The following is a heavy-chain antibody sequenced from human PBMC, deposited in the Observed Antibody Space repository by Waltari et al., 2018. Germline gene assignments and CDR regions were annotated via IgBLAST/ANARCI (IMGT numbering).Heavy chain of an antibody. CDR2: IHSSGST. CDR1: GGSISSHY. V-gene: IGHV4-4*07. D-gene: IGHD6-6*01. Sequence: QVQLQESGPGLVKPSETLSLTCTVSGGSISSHYWSWIRQPAGKGLEWIGRIHSSGSTNYNPSLRSRVTMSVDTSNNQFSLQLSSVTAADTAVYYCARGGAAHPFDFWGQGTLVTVSS. CDR3: ARGGAAHPFDF. J-gene: IGHJ4*02.